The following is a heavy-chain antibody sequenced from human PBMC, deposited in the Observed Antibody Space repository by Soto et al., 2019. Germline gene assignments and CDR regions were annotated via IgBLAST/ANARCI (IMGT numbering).Heavy chain of an antibody. CDR1: GFTFSSYA. J-gene: IGHJ4*02. CDR3: VKDRFGGTSGYFDS. CDR2: ISSNGGSI. D-gene: IGHD2-15*01. V-gene: IGHV3-64D*08. Sequence: EVQVVEAGGGLVQPGGSLRLSCSASGFTFSSYALHWVRQAPGKGLEYVSGISSNGGSIFYADSVKGRFTISRDNSKNILYLQMTGLRAADTAVYSCVKDRFGGTSGYFDSWGQGTLVTVSS.